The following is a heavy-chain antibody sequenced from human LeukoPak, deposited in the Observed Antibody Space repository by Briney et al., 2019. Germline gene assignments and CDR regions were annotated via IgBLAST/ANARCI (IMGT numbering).Heavy chain of an antibody. Sequence: GGSLRLSFAASGFTFSSYAMSWVRQAPGKGLEWVSAISGSGGSTYYADSVKGRFTISRDNSKNTLYLQMNSLRAEDTAVYYCARQNFTGRLGYWGQGTLVTVSS. CDR1: GFTFSSYA. J-gene: IGHJ4*02. CDR3: ARQNFTGRLGY. D-gene: IGHD3-10*01. CDR2: ISGSGGST. V-gene: IGHV3-23*01.